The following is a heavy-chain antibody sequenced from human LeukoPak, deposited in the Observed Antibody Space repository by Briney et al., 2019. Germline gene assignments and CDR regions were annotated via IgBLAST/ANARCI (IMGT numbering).Heavy chain of an antibody. V-gene: IGHV1-69*13. D-gene: IGHD2-15*01. CDR2: IIPIFGTA. Sequence: ASVKVSCKASGGTFSSYAISWVRQAPGQGLEWMGGIIPIFGTANYAQKFQGRVTITADESTSTAYMELSSLRSEDTAVYYCAGDVVVVAAPSGAFDIWGQGTLVTVSS. CDR3: AGDVVVVAAPSGAFDI. J-gene: IGHJ3*02. CDR1: GGTFSSYA.